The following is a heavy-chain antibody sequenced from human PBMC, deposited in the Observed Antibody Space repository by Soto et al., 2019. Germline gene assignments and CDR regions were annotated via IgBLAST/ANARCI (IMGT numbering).Heavy chain of an antibody. CDR2: TRNKGNNYAT. J-gene: IGHJ4*02. D-gene: IGHD1-26*01. Sequence: EVQLVESGGGLVQPGGSLRLSCAASGFTFGDYYMDWVRQVPGKGLEWIGRTRNKGNNYATEYVASVKGRFTICRDDSKDSMYLQMNTLKTEDTAVYYCARDTGGSYDYWGQGALVIVSS. V-gene: IGHV3-72*01. CDR1: GFTFGDYY. CDR3: ARDTGGSYDY.